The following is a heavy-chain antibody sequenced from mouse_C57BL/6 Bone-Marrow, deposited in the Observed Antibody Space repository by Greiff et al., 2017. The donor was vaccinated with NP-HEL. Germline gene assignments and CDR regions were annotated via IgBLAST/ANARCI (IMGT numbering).Heavy chain of an antibody. J-gene: IGHJ2*01. CDR2: IYPGSGST. D-gene: IGHD4-1*01. V-gene: IGHV1-55*01. CDR3: AIANWDGY. CDR1: GYTFTSYW. Sequence: QVQLQQPGAALVKPGASVKMSCTASGYTFTSYWITWVKQRPGQGLEWIGDIYPGSGSTNYNEKFKSKATLTGDTSSSTAYMQLSSMTTEDSAIYYCAIANWDGYWGQGTTRTVSS.